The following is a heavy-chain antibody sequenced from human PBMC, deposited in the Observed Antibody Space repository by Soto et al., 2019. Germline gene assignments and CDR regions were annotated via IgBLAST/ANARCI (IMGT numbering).Heavy chain of an antibody. Sequence: SVKVSCKASGSGFIRSGIQWVRQAHGQRLEWVGWIVVASGQTNYAQNFRGRVAITRDTSTATAYIELTGLTSEDTAVYFCSADRPDIGVGWWVWGQGTTVTVSS. J-gene: IGHJ6*02. CDR2: IVVASGQT. CDR1: GSGFIRSG. D-gene: IGHD2-15*01. V-gene: IGHV1-58*02. CDR3: SADRPDIGVGWWV.